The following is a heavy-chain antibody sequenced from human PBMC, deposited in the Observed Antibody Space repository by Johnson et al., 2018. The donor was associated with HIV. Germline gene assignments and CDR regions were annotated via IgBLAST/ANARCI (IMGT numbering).Heavy chain of an antibody. CDR3: AKNRPQSGRFGEARIGAFDI. J-gene: IGHJ3*02. CDR2: IGISGNT. D-gene: IGHD3-10*01. V-gene: IGHV3-13*01. CDR1: EFTFSAHD. Sequence: VQLVESGGGLVQPGGSLRLSCAASEFTFSAHDMHWVRQTAGKGLEWVSGIGISGNTNYPGSVKGRFTISRENVKNFVYLQMNNLTAEDTAVYYCAKNRPQSGRFGEARIGAFDIWGQGTMVTVSS.